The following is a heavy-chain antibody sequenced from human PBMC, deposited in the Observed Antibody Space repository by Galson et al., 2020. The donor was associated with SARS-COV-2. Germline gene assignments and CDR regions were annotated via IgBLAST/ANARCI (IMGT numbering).Heavy chain of an antibody. Sequence: SGPTLVKPTQTLTLTCTFSGFSLSTSGMCVSWIRQPPGKALEWLALIDWDDDKYYSTSLKTRPTISKDTSKNQVVLTMTNMDPVDTATYYWARMRVSGRDGGYYYYGMDVWGQGTTVTVSS. CDR2: IDWDDDK. CDR3: ARMRVSGRDGGYYYYGMDV. V-gene: IGHV2-70*01. J-gene: IGHJ6*02. CDR1: GFSLSTSGMC. D-gene: IGHD3-10*01.